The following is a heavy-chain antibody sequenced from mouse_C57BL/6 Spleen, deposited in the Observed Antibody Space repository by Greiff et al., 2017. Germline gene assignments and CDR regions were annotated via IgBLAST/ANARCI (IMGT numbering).Heavy chain of an antibody. V-gene: IGHV5-15*01. CDR1: GFTFSDYG. Sequence: EVKLMESGGGLVQPGGSLKLSCAASGFTFSDYGMAWVRQAPRKGPEWVAFISNLAYSIYSADTVTGRFTISRENAKNTLYLEMSSLRSEDTAMYYCARQGSDGCAYWGQGTLVTVSA. J-gene: IGHJ3*01. CDR2: ISNLAYSI. CDR3: ARQGSDGCAY.